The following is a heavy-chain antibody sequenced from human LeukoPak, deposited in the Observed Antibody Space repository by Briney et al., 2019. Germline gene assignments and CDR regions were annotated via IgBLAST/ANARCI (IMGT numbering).Heavy chain of an antibody. CDR1: GFTFSSYG. D-gene: IGHD1-1*01. J-gene: IGHJ3*02. CDR3: VPTYDLADAFDI. V-gene: IGHV3-30*02. CDR2: IRYDGSNK. Sequence: GGSLRLSCAASGFTFSSYGMHWVRQAPGKGLEWVAFIRYDGSNKYYADSVKGRFTISRDNSKNTLYLQMNSLRAEDTAVYYCVPTYDLADAFDIWGQGTMVTVSS.